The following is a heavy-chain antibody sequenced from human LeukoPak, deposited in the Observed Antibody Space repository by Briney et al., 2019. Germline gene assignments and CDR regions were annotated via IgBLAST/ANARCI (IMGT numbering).Heavy chain of an antibody. D-gene: IGHD6-13*01. J-gene: IGHJ5*02. V-gene: IGHV3-30*03. CDR1: GFTFSSYG. CDR3: AINSLAAAGSNWFDP. CDR2: ISYDGSNK. Sequence: GGSLRLSCAASGFTFSSYGMHWVRQAPGKGLEWVAVISYDGSNKYYADSVKGRFTISRDNSKNTLYLQMNSLRAEDTAVYYCAINSLAAAGSNWFDPWGQGTLVTVSS.